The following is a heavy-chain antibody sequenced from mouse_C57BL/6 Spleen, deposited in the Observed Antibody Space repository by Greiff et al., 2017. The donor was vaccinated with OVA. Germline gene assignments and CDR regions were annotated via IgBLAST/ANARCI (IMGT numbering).Heavy chain of an antibody. CDR3: ARENYGSRRGFAY. CDR1: GYAFSSSW. J-gene: IGHJ3*01. D-gene: IGHD1-1*01. V-gene: IGHV1-82*01. Sequence: VQRVESGPELVKPGASVKISCKASGYAFSSSWMNWVKQRPGKGLEWIGRIYPGDGDTNYNGKFKGKATLTADKSSSTAYMQLSSLTSEDSAVYFCARENYGSRRGFAYWGQGTLVTVSA. CDR2: IYPGDGDT.